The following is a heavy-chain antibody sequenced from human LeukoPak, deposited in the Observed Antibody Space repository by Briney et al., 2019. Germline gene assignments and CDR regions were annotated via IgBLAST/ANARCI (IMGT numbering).Heavy chain of an antibody. V-gene: IGHV1-69*06. Sequence: ASVKVSCKTSGDTFSSYAIIWVRQAPGQGLEWMGGIIPIYGTVNYAQKFQGRVTITADKSTSTAYMELSSLRSEDTAVYYCARIIAAAGSLGWFDPWGQGTLVTVSS. CDR1: GDTFSSYA. D-gene: IGHD6-13*01. CDR3: ARIIAAAGSLGWFDP. CDR2: IIPIYGTV. J-gene: IGHJ5*02.